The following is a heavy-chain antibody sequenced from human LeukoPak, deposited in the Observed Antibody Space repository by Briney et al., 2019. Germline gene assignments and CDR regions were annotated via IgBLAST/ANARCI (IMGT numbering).Heavy chain of an antibody. CDR1: GYTFTSYY. CDR2: INPNSGGT. D-gene: IGHD3-22*01. CDR3: ARSYYDSSGYVGPVDY. V-gene: IGHV1-2*06. J-gene: IGHJ4*02. Sequence: ASVKVSCKASGYTFTSYYMHWVRQAPGQGLEWMGRINPNSGGTNYAQKFQGRVTMTRDTSISTAYLELSRLRSDDTAVYHCARSYYDSSGYVGPVDYWGQGTLVTVSS.